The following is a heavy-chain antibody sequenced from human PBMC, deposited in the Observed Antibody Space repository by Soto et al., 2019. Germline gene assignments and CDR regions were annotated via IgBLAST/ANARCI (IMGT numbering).Heavy chain of an antibody. D-gene: IGHD2-21*02. CDR3: ARVCGGDCYPGMDV. V-gene: IGHV4-31*03. Sequence: SETLSLTCTVSGGSISSGGYYWSWIRQHPGKGLEWIGYIYYSGSTYYNPSLKSRVTISVDTSKNQFSLKLSSVTAADTAVYYCARVCGGDCYPGMDVWGQGTTVTVSS. CDR2: IYYSGST. J-gene: IGHJ6*02. CDR1: GGSISSGGYY.